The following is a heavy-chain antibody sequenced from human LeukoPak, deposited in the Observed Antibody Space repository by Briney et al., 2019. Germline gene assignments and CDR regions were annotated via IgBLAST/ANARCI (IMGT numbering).Heavy chain of an antibody. V-gene: IGHV3-53*01. CDR3: ARCPSPVYFDL. Sequence: GGSLRLSCAASGFSVSSSYISWVRQAPGKGLEWVSVIYSIGTTYYAGSVKGRFTISRDNSKNTLYLQMSNLRADDTAVYYCARCPSPVYFDLWGQGTLVTVSS. J-gene: IGHJ4*02. CDR1: GFSVSSSY. CDR2: IYSIGTT.